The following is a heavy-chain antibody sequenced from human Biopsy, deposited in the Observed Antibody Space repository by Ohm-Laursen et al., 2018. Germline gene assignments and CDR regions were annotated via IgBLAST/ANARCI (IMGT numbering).Heavy chain of an antibody. D-gene: IGHD3-22*01. Sequence: SDTLSLTCTVSSDPISSNYWSWIRPPPGKGLEWIGYVFYTGSTDYNPSLQSRVTISVDTSKNHFSLRLRSVTPADTAIYYCARDRGYYSDRTVPGYFDLWGRGTLVTVSS. J-gene: IGHJ2*01. CDR2: VFYTGST. V-gene: IGHV4-59*01. CDR3: ARDRGYYSDRTVPGYFDL. CDR1: SDPISSNY.